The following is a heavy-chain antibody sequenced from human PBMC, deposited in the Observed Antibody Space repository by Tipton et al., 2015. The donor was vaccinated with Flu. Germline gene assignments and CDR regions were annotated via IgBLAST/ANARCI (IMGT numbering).Heavy chain of an antibody. CDR1: GDSMSSYY. CDR3: ARVLAGHFGEGYFFDY. Sequence: TLSLTCSVSGDSMSSYYWTWVRQPAGKGLECLGRIYSSGNTYYSPSFKSRLTMSIDTSKKQFSLNLSSVTAADTAIYYCARVLAGHFGEGYFFDYWGQGALVTVSS. V-gene: IGHV4-4*07. D-gene: IGHD3-10*01. CDR2: IYSSGNT. J-gene: IGHJ4*02.